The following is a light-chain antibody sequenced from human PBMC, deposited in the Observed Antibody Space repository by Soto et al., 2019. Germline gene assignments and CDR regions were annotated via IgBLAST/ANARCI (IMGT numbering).Light chain of an antibody. CDR2: RNN. V-gene: IGLV1-47*01. CDR3: TVWDDSLRGRL. CDR1: SSNIESNF. J-gene: IGLJ2*01. Sequence: QSVLTQPPSASGTPVQRVTISCSGSSSNIESNFVCWYQQFPGTAPRLLIYRNNRRPSGVPDRFSGSKSGTSASLAISALRSEDEADYYCTVWDDSLRGRLFGGGTRVTVL.